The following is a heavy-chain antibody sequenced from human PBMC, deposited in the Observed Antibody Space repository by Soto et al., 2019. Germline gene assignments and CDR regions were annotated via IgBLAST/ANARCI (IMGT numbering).Heavy chain of an antibody. J-gene: IGHJ3*02. Sequence: EVQLLESGGGLVQPGGSLRLSCAASGFTFSSYAMSWVRQAPGKGLEWVSAISASGGSTYYADSVKGRFTISRDSSKNTVYLQITSLPAGDTALYYCAKATATGGGAFDICGQGTMVTVSS. CDR2: ISASGGST. CDR1: GFTFSSYA. D-gene: IGHD2-8*02. V-gene: IGHV3-23*01. CDR3: AKATATGGGAFDI.